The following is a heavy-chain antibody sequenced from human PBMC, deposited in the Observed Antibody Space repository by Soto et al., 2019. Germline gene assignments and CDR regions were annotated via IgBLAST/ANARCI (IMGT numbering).Heavy chain of an antibody. D-gene: IGHD5-12*01. J-gene: IGHJ4*02. CDR2: ISNDGNDK. CDR3: AREYGLELATLXD. V-gene: IGHV3-30-3*01. CDR1: GFTFSNYC. Sequence: PGRSLRLSCAASGFTFSNYCMLWVRQAPGEGLQWVTAISNDGNDKKYADSVKGRFTISRDNSKNTLYLQMNSLRAEDTAVYYCAREYGLELATLXDWGQGTLVTVSS.